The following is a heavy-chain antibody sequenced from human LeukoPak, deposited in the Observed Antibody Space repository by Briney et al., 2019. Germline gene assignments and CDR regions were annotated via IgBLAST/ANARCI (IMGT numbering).Heavy chain of an antibody. D-gene: IGHD3-10*01. CDR1: GGSITTYY. J-gene: IGHJ4*02. CDR2: IYYTGIT. Sequence: SETLSLTCTVSGGSITTYYWSWIRQPPGKGLEWIGYIYYTGITNYSPSLKSRVTISVDTSKNQFSLKLSSVTAADTAVYYCARGSGSGNYYYYFDYWGQGTLVTVSS. CDR3: ARGSGSGNYYYYFDY. V-gene: IGHV4-59*01.